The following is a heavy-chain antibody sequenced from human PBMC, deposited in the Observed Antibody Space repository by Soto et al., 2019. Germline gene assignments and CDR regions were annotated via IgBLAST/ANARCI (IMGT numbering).Heavy chain of an antibody. CDR3: VTIYSYGYGVDY. D-gene: IGHD5-18*01. J-gene: IGHJ4*02. V-gene: IGHV1-24*01. CDR1: GYTLTELS. CDR2: VDPEDGET. Sequence: QVQLVQSGDEVKKPGASGKVSCKVYGYTLTELSMHWVRQGPGKGLEWMGGVDPEDGETIYAQKFPGRVTMTEDTSTDTAYMELSSLRSDDTPVYSCVTIYSYGYGVDYWVQGTLGTVSS.